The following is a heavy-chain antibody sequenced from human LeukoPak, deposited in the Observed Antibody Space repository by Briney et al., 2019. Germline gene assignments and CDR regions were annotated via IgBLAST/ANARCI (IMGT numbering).Heavy chain of an antibody. CDR2: IYYSGST. CDR3: ARGIVGANPYYYYYMDV. J-gene: IGHJ6*03. V-gene: IGHV4-59*01. Sequence: SETLSLTCTVSGGSISSYYWSWIRQPPGKGLEWIGYIYYSGSTNYNPSLKSRVTISVDTPKNQFSLKLSSVTAADTAVYYCARGIVGANPYYYYYMDVWGKGTTVTVSS. CDR1: GGSISSYY. D-gene: IGHD1-26*01.